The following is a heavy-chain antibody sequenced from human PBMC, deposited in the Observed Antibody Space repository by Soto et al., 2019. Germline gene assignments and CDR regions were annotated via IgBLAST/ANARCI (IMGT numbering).Heavy chain of an antibody. CDR1: GGTFNTYT. J-gene: IGHJ6*02. CDR3: ASGRITVVGSRAYYSMDV. CDR2: ILPIMGSV. D-gene: IGHD6-19*01. V-gene: IGHV1-69*01. Sequence: QVHLVQSGSEVKKPGSSVTVSCKASGGTFNTYTFSWVRQAPGQGLELMGSILPIMGSVNYAHDFRSRLSMTADPSTTTAYMDLGSLRSEASAVYYCASGRITVVGSRAYYSMDVWGQGTTVTVSS.